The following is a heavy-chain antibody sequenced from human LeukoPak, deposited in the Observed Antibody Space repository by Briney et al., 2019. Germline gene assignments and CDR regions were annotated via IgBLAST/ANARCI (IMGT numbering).Heavy chain of an antibody. D-gene: IGHD3-22*01. J-gene: IGHJ4*02. CDR2: IYHSGST. Sequence: SETLSLTCTVYGYSITSGYYWDWIRQPPGKGLEWIGSIYHSGSTYYNPSLKSRVTISVDTSKNPFFLKLSSVTAADTAVYYCARGVGYESIPGGDFDSWGQGTLATVSS. CDR1: GYSITSGYY. V-gene: IGHV4-38-2*02. CDR3: ARGVGYESIPGGDFDS.